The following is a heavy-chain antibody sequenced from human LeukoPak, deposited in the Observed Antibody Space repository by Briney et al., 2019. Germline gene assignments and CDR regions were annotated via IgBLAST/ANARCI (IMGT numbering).Heavy chain of an antibody. CDR3: ARDTGLMATTTNFDY. CDR1: GYTFTGYY. D-gene: IGHD5-24*01. CDR2: INPNSGGT. Sequence: GASVKVSCKASGYTFTGYYMHWVRQAPGQGPEWMGWINPNSGGTNYAQKFQGRVTMTRDTSISTAYMELSRLRSDDTAVYYCARDTGLMATTTNFDYWGQGTLVTVSS. J-gene: IGHJ4*02. V-gene: IGHV1-2*02.